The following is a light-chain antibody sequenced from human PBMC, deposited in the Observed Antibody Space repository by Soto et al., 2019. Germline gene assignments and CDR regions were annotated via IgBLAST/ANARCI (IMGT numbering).Light chain of an antibody. CDR1: QGIGSW. CDR3: QQGSTFPT. CDR2: SVS. V-gene: IGKV1-12*01. Sequence: DIQMTQSPSFVSASVGDRVSITCRASQGIGSWLAWYQQKPGTAPKLLIYSVSSLQSGVPSRFSGSGSGTDFTLIISSLQPEDFATYYCQQGSTFPTFGQGTKVEVK. J-gene: IGKJ1*01.